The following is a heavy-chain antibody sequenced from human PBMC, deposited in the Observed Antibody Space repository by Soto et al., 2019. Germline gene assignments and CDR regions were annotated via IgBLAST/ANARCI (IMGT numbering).Heavy chain of an antibody. J-gene: IGHJ4*02. D-gene: IGHD3-22*01. CDR1: GYTFTSYG. V-gene: IGHV1-18*01. CDR2: ISAYNGNT. Sequence: QVQLVQSGAEVKKPGASVKVSCKASGYTFTSYGLSWVRQAPGQGLEWMGWISAYNGNTNYAQKLQGRVTMTTDTSTRTANMGLRSLSPDDTAVYYGARSGSSGSYLDYWGQGTLVTVS. CDR3: ARSGSSGSYLDY.